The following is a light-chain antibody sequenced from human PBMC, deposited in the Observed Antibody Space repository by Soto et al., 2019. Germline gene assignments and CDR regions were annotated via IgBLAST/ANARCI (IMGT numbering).Light chain of an antibody. CDR3: EQYHKWPPGT. V-gene: IGKV3-15*01. CDR1: QSGSSN. Sequence: EIVMTQSPATLSVSPGERATLSCSASQSGSSNLAWYQQKLGQTPRLLIYGASTRATGIPARFSGSGCGTEYNITISSLQSGDFAVYYCEQYHKWPPGTFGQGTKVAIK. CDR2: GAS. J-gene: IGKJ1*01.